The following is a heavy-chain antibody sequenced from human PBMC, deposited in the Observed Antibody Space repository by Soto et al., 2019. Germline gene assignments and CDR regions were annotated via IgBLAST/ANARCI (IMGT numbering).Heavy chain of an antibody. CDR3: PTDLWGYCSTDFYPPNV. V-gene: IGHV4-59*01. D-gene: IGHD2-2*01. CDR2: MLNTGST. J-gene: IGHJ6*02. CDR1: GGSISSYY. Sequence: QVRLQESGPGLVKPSETLSLTCTVSGGSISSYYWCWIRQPPGKGLEWIGYMLNTGSTIYNPSLKRPVTISVETSKNPLSPKMNSVTAAHAALYYCPTDLWGYCSTDFYPPNVWGQGTTCTVSS.